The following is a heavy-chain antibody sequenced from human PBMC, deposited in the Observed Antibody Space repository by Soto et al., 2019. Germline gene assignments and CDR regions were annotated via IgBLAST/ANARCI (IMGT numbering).Heavy chain of an antibody. Sequence: GASVKVSCKASGGTFSSYAISWVRQAPGQGLEWMGGIIPIFGTANYAQKFQGRVTITAVESTSTAYMELSSLRSEDTAVYYCAGVGSRDGYNFGYFDYWGQGTLVPVCS. V-gene: IGHV1-69*13. D-gene: IGHD5-12*01. CDR1: GGTFSSYA. CDR3: AGVGSRDGYNFGYFDY. CDR2: IIPIFGTA. J-gene: IGHJ4*02.